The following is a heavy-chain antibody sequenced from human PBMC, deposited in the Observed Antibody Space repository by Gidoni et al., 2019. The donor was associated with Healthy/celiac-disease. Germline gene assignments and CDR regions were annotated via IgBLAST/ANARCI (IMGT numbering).Heavy chain of an antibody. CDR1: GGSLSSSNW. CDR2: IYHSGST. V-gene: IGHV4-4*02. D-gene: IGHD4-17*01. J-gene: IGHJ3*02. CDR3: ARDTDTVTKGAAAAFDI. Sequence: QVQLQESGPGLVKPSGTLSLTLAVSGGSLSSSNWWGWVRQPPGKGLEWIGEIYHSGSTNYNPSLKSRVTISVDKSKNQFSLKLSSVTAADTAVYYCARDTDTVTKGAAAAFDIWGQGTMVTVSS.